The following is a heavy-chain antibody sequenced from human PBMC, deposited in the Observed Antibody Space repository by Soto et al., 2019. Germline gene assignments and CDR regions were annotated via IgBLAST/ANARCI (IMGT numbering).Heavy chain of an antibody. CDR3: ARDLSSSWTQAFDI. D-gene: IGHD6-13*01. V-gene: IGHV6-1*01. J-gene: IGHJ3*02. CDR1: GDSVSSNSAA. CDR2: TYYRTKWYN. Sequence: SQTLSLTCAISGDSVSSNSAAWNWIRQSPSRGLEWLGRTYYRTKWYNDYAVSVKSRITINPDTSKNKFSLQLNSVTPEDTAVYCCARDLSSSWTQAFDIWDQGTMVTVSS.